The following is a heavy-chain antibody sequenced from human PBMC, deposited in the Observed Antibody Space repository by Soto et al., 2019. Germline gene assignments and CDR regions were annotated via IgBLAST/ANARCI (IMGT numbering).Heavy chain of an antibody. CDR1: GFTFSSYA. Sequence: QVQLVESGGGVVQPGRSLRLSCAASGFTFSSYAMHWVRQAPGKGLEWVAVISYDGSNKYYADSVKGRFTISRDNSKNTLYLQMNSLRAEDTAVYYCARELVLGSGYYYYGMDVWGQGTTVTVSS. D-gene: IGHD3-3*02. CDR2: ISYDGSNK. J-gene: IGHJ6*02. V-gene: IGHV3-30-3*01. CDR3: ARELVLGSGYYYYGMDV.